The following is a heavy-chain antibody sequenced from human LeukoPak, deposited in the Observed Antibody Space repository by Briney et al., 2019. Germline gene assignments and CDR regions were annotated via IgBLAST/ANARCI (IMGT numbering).Heavy chain of an antibody. J-gene: IGHJ4*02. CDR3: VRDRELTY. CDR2: VYSSGNT. Sequence: SETLSLTCSVSGDSVSSTYWSWVRQPPGKGLEWIGYVYSSGNTNYSPSLKGRAIISADTSKNQFSLKLTSVTAADTAVYYCVRDRELTYWGQGILVTVSS. CDR1: GDSVSSTY. V-gene: IGHV4-59*02. D-gene: IGHD3-10*01.